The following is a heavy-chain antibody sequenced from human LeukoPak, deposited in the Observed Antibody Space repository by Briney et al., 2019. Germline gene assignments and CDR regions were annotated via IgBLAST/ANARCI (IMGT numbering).Heavy chain of an antibody. D-gene: IGHD6-6*01. Sequence: ASVKVSCKASGYTFTNHYMHWVRQAPGQGLEWMGWINPNSGGTNYAQEFQGRVTMTRDTSISTAYMELSRLRSDDTAVYYCARGIAARRDPFDYWGQETLVTVSS. CDR1: GYTFTNHY. CDR2: INPNSGGT. J-gene: IGHJ4*02. V-gene: IGHV1-2*02. CDR3: ARGIAARRDPFDY.